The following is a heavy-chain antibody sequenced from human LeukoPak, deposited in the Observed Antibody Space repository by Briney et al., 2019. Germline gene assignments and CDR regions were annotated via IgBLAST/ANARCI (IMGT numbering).Heavy chain of an antibody. Sequence: SETLSLTCTVSGASITTYYWSWIRRPPGKGLEWIGYIYYSGSTNYNPSLKSRVTISVDTSKYQFSLKLSSVTAAGTAVYYCARLAPGIAAAGTWFDPWGQGTLVTVSS. J-gene: IGHJ5*02. CDR3: ARLAPGIAAAGTWFDP. CDR1: GASITTYY. V-gene: IGHV4-59*08. CDR2: IYYSGST. D-gene: IGHD6-13*01.